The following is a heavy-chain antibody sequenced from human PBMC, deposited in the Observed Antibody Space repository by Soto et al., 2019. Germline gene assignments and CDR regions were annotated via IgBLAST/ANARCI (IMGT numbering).Heavy chain of an antibody. D-gene: IGHD3-3*01. CDR1: GGSISSGGYS. V-gene: IGHV4-30-2*01. J-gene: IGHJ5*02. Sequence: QLQLQESGSGLVKPSQTLSLTCAVSGGSISSGGYSWSWIRQPPGKGLEWIGYIYHSGSTYYNPSLKSRVTISVDRSKNQFSLKLSSVTAADTAVYYCARGYRMGRATFFGVVKIWFGPWGQGTLVTVSS. CDR3: ARGYRMGRATFFGVVKIWFGP. CDR2: IYHSGST.